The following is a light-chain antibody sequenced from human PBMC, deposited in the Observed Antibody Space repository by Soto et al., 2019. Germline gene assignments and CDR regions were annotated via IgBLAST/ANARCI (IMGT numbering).Light chain of an antibody. J-gene: IGLJ1*01. CDR1: SSDVGGYNY. V-gene: IGLV2-14*03. CDR2: DVS. Sequence: QSVLTQPASVSGSPGRSITISCTGTSSDVGGYNYVSWYQQHPGKAPKLMIYDVSNRPSGVSNRFSGSKSGNTASLTISGLQTEDESDYYCSSYTGSSTYVFRTGTKVTV. CDR3: SSYTGSSTYV.